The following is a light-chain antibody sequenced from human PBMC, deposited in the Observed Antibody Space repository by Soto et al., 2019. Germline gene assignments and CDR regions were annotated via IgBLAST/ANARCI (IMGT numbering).Light chain of an antibody. Sequence: QSVLTQPPSASGNPGQRVTISCSGSSSNVGSYTVYWYQQLPGTAPKVLIYSGNRRPSGVPARFSGSKSGTSASLAISGLQSEDEADYYCAAWDDSLNGVVFGGGTKLTVL. CDR2: SGN. CDR1: SSNVGSYT. V-gene: IGLV1-44*01. CDR3: AAWDDSLNGVV. J-gene: IGLJ2*01.